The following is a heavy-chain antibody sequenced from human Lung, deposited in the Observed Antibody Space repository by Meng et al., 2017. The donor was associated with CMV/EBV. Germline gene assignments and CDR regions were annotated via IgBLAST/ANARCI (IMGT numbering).Heavy chain of an antibody. CDR3: PRADCSSTSCYKSAFDI. D-gene: IGHD2-2*02. CDR1: GFTVSSNY. V-gene: IGHV3-53*01. J-gene: IGHJ3*02. CDR2: IYSGGST. Sequence: SCAASGFTVSSNYMSWVRQAPGKGLEWVSVIYSGGSTYYADSVKGRFTISRDNSKNTLYLQMNSLRAENTAVYYCPRADCSSTSCYKSAFDIWGQGXMVTVSS.